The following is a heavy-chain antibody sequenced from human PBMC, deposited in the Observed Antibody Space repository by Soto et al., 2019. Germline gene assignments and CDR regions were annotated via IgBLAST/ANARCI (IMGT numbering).Heavy chain of an antibody. Sequence: QVQLQESGPGLVKPSETLSLTCTVSGGSISSYYWSWIRQPPGKGLEWIGYIYYSGSTNYNPSLQSRVTISVDTSKNQFSLKLSSVTAADTAVYYCASELRYGSGSLGSWGQGTLVTVSS. CDR3: ASELRYGSGSLGS. J-gene: IGHJ5*02. CDR2: IYYSGST. D-gene: IGHD3-10*01. V-gene: IGHV4-59*01. CDR1: GGSISSYY.